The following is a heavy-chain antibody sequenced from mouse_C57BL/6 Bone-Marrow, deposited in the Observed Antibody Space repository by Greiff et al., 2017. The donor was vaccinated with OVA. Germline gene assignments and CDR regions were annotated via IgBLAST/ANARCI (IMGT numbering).Heavy chain of an antibody. J-gene: IGHJ2*01. CDR3: AREGGSGYGY. CDR1: GYSFTSYY. Sequence: VQLQQSGAELVKPGASVKISCKASGYSFTSYYIHWVKQRPGQGLEWIGWIYPGSGNTKYNEKFKGKATLTADTSSSTAYMQLSSLTSEDSAVYYCAREGGSGYGYWGQGTTLTVSS. V-gene: IGHV1-66*01. D-gene: IGHD3-2*02. CDR2: IYPGSGNT.